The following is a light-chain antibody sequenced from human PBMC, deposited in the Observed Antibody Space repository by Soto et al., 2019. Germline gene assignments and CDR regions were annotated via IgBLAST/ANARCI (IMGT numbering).Light chain of an antibody. J-gene: IGKJ4*01. V-gene: IGKV3-20*01. CDR1: QTVSRSA. Sequence: EIVLTQSPCTLSLSPVERATLSCRASQTVSRSALAWYQQKPGQAPRLLIYGASNRATGIPDRFSGSGSGTDFTLTISRLEPEDFEVYYCQQYGNSPFTFGGGTKVDIK. CDR3: QQYGNSPFT. CDR2: GAS.